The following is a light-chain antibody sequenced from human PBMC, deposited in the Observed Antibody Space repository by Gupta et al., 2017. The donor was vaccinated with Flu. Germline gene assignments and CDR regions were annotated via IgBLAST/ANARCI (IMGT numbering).Light chain of an antibody. J-gene: IGLJ3*02. CDR1: SSNIGRDY. V-gene: IGLV1-47*01. CDR2: RDN. CDR3: ASWDDSLRVRV. Sequence: QSVLTQPPSASGTPGQRVTISCSGSSSNIGRDYVYWYQQFPGKAPKVRIYRDNQRPSGVPDRFSGSKSGTSASLAISGLRSEDEADYYCASWDDSLRVRVFGGGTKLTVL.